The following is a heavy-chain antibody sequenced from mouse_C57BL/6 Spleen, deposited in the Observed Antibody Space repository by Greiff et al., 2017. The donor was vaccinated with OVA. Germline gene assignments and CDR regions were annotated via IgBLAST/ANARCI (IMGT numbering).Heavy chain of an antibody. Sequence: EVKVEESGGGLVQPGGSMKLSCVASGFTFSNYWMNWVRQSPEKGLEWVAQIRLKSDNYATHYAESVKGRFTISRDESKSSVYLQMNNLRAEDTGIYYCTGGYGFAYWGQGTLVTVSA. D-gene: IGHD3-1*01. V-gene: IGHV6-3*01. CDR2: IRLKSDNYAT. CDR3: TGGYGFAY. CDR1: GFTFSNYW. J-gene: IGHJ3*01.